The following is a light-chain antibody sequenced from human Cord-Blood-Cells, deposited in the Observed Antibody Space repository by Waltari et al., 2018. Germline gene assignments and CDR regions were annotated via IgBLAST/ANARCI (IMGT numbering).Light chain of an antibody. CDR3: QQYYSTPPYT. J-gene: IGKJ2*01. V-gene: IGKV4-1*01. CDR2: WAS. Sequence: NCKSSQSVLYSSNNKNYLAWYQQKPGQPPKLLIYWASTRESGVPDRFSGSGSGTDFTLTISSLQAEDVAVYYCQQYYSTPPYTFGQGTKLEIK. CDR1: QSVLYSSNNKNY.